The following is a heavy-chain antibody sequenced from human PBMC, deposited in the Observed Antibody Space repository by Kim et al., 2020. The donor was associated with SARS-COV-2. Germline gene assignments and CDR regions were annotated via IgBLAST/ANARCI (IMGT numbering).Heavy chain of an antibody. V-gene: IGHV3-11*01. CDR1: GFTFSDYY. CDR2: ISNSAITI. J-gene: IGHJ3*02. D-gene: IGHD3-22*01. CDR3: ARQGGYYYDSRDAFDI. Sequence: GGSLRLSCAASGFTFSDYYMSWVRQAPGKGLEWVSYISNSAITIYYAESVKGRFTISRDNAKNSLYLQMNSLRAEDTAVYYCARQGGYYYDSRDAFDIWGQGTMVTVS.